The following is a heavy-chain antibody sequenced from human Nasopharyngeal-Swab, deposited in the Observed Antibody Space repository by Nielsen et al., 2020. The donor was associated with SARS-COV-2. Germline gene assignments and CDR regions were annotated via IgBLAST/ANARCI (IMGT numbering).Heavy chain of an antibody. CDR2: ISSSGSTI. V-gene: IGHV3-48*03. J-gene: IGHJ6*02. D-gene: IGHD2-2*01. CDR3: ARCRDIVVVPAARPYYYYDMDV. Sequence: WIRQPPGKGLEWVSYISSSGSTIYYADSVKGRFTISRDNAKNSLYLQMNSLRAEDTAVYYCARCRDIVVVPAARPYYYYDMDVWGQGTTVTVSS.